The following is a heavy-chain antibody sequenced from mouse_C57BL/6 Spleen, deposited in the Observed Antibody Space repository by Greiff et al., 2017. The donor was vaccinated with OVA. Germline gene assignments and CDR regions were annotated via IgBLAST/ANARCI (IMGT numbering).Heavy chain of an antibody. J-gene: IGHJ4*01. CDR1: GYTFTSYW. D-gene: IGHD1-1*02. CDR2: IYPGSGST. V-gene: IGHV1-55*01. CDR3: AREKIGVTYYAMDY. Sequence: QVQLQQPGAELVKPGASVKMSCKASGYTFTSYWITWVKQRPGQGLEWIGDIYPGSGSTNYNEKFKSKATLTVDTSSSTAYMQLSSLTSEDSAVYYCAREKIGVTYYAMDYWGQGTSVTVSS.